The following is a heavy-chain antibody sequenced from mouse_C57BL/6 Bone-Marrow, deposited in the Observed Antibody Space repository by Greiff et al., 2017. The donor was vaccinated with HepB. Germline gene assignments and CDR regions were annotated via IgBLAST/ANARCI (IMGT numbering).Heavy chain of an antibody. D-gene: IGHD1-1*01. CDR2: IYPRSCNT. J-gene: IGHJ3*01. V-gene: IGHV1-81*01. Sequence: VQLQQSGAELARPGASVKLSCKASGYTFTSYGISWVKQRTGQGLEWIGEIYPRSCNTYYNEKFKGKATLTADKSSSTAYMELRSLTSEDSAVYFCARERGYYYGSRPWFAYWGQGTLVTVSA. CDR1: GYTFTSYG. CDR3: ARERGYYYGSRPWFAY.